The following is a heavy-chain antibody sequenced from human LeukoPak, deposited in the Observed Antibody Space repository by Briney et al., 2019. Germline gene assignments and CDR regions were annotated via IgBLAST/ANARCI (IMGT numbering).Heavy chain of an antibody. D-gene: IGHD4-23*01. CDR1: GFRFSSYR. J-gene: IGHJ4*02. CDR2: IDTGIRTI. CDR3: ARHDYGGNSGDN. Sequence: PGGSLRLSCAASGFRFSSYRMKWVRRAPGKGLEWVSYIDTGIRTIYYADSVKCRFTISRDNAKDSLYLQMNSLRDEDTAVYYCARHDYGGNSGDNWGQGTLVTVSS. V-gene: IGHV3-48*02.